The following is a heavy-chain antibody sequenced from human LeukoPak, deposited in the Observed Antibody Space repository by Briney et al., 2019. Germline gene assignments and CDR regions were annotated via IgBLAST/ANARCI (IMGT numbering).Heavy chain of an antibody. V-gene: IGHV1-18*01. CDR1: GYTFTTYG. Sequence: GASVKVSCKTSGYTFTTYGVSWVRQAPGQGLEWMGWVSGYTGNTNCAERFQGRVTMTTDTSTSTVYMELTSLRSDDTAVYYCARGEVSASLYYFDFWGQGTLVTVSS. CDR3: ARGEVSASLYYFDF. D-gene: IGHD2-2*01. J-gene: IGHJ4*02. CDR2: VSGYTGNT.